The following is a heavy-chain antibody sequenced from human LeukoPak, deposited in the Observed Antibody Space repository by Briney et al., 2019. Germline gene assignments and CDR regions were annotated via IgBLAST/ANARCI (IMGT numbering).Heavy chain of an antibody. D-gene: IGHD6-19*01. CDR3: ARGRQWLVRGHYMDV. V-gene: IGHV3-21*06. CDR1: GFTFSTYS. J-gene: IGHJ6*03. CDR2: ISRNSRYI. Sequence: GGSLRLSCAASGFTFSTYSMNWVRQAPGKGLEWVSSISRNSRYIYYADSMRGRFTISRDNAKNSLYLQMNSLKPEDTAVYYCARGRQWLVRGHYMDVWGKGTTVTVSS.